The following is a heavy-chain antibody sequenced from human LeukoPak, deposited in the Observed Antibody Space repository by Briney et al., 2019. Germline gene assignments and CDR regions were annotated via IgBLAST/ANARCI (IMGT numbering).Heavy chain of an antibody. CDR1: GFTFGSYS. CDR2: IDSNSNFM. D-gene: IGHD3-22*01. J-gene: IGHJ3*02. V-gene: IGHV3-21*01. CDR3: ARGDKTYYYDSSGYPDAFDI. Sequence: AGGSLRLSCAASGFTFGSYSMTWVRQAPGKGLEWVSLIDSNSNFMNYADSVKGRFTISRDNAKNSLYLQMNSLRAEDTAVYYCARGDKTYYYDSSGYPDAFDIWGQGTMVTVSS.